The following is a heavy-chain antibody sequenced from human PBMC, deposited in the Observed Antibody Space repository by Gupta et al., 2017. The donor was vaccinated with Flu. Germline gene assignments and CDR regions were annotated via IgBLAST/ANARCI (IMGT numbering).Heavy chain of an antibody. CDR3: AKEAHGRDLGS. Sequence: TLSDYYIHWGRQAPGKGLEWRGWISPDSGATNSAQRFQDRLTMTRDTSVSTVYMDLSRLTSDDTATYYCAKEAHGRDLGSWGRGTLVIVSS. V-gene: IGHV1-2*02. CDR1: TLSDYY. CDR2: ISPDSGAT. J-gene: IGHJ1*01. D-gene: IGHD3-10*02.